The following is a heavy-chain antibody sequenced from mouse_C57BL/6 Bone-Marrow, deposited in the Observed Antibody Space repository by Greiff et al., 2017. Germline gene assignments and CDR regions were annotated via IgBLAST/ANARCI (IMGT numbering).Heavy chain of an antibody. J-gene: IGHJ2*01. CDR2: ISDGGSYT. D-gene: IGHD1-1*01. CDR3: ARASRTVYFDY. Sequence: EVQRVESGGGLVKPGGSLKLSCAASGFTFSSYAMSWVRQTPEKRLEWVATISDGGSYTYYPDNVKGRFTISRDNAKNNLYLQMSHLKSEDTAMYYCARASRTVYFDYWGQGTTLTVSS. V-gene: IGHV5-4*01. CDR1: GFTFSSYA.